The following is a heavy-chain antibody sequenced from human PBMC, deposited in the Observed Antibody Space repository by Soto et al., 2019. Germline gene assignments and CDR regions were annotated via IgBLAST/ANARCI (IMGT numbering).Heavy chain of an antibody. D-gene: IGHD6-13*01. CDR1: GCTFTGYY. CDR2: INPNSGGT. CDR3: AREGYSSTYNWFDP. V-gene: IGHV1-2*02. Sequence: ASVKVSCKASGCTFTGYYMHWVRQAPGQGLEWMGWINPNSGGTNYAQKFQGRVTMTRDTSISTAYMELSRLRSDDTAVYYCAREGYSSTYNWFDPWGQGTLVTVSS. J-gene: IGHJ5*02.